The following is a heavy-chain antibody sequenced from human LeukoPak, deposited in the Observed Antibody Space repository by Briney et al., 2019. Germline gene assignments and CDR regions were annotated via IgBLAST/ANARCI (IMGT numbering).Heavy chain of an antibody. D-gene: IGHD6-13*01. CDR3: ARGQTYSSSWTDY. CDR2: IYYSGST. J-gene: IGHJ4*02. Sequence: PSETLSLTCTVSGGSISNYYWSWVRQPPGKGLEWIGYIYYSGSTNYNPSLKSRVTISVDTSKNQFSLKLSSVTAADTAVYYCARGQTYSSSWTDYWGQGTLVTVSS. CDR1: GGSISNYY. V-gene: IGHV4-59*01.